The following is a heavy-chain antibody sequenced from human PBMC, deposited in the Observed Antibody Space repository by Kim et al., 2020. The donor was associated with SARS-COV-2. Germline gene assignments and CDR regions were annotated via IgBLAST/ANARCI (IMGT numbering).Heavy chain of an antibody. V-gene: IGHV3-9*01. D-gene: IGHD3-22*01. J-gene: IGHJ6*03. Sequence: SVQGRFTISRDNAKNSLYLQMNSLRAEDTALYYCAKDIRSSGSPYFYYMDVWGKGTAVTVSS. CDR3: AKDIRSSGSPYFYYMDV.